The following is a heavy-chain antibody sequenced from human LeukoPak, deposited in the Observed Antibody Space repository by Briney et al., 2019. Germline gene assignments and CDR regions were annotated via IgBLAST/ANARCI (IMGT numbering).Heavy chain of an antibody. V-gene: IGHV1-3*01. D-gene: IGHD6-13*01. CDR3: ARIAAAGNYFDY. CDR2: INAGNGNT. CDR1: GYTFTSYA. J-gene: IGHJ4*02. Sequence: ASVKVSCKASGYTFTSYAMHWVRQAPGQRLEWMGWINAGNGNTKYSQKFQGRVTITRDTSASTAYMELGSLRSEDTAVYYCARIAAAGNYFDYWGQGTPVTVSS.